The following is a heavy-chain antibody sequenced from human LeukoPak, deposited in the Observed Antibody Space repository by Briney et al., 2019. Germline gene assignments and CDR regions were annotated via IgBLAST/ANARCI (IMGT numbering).Heavy chain of an antibody. Sequence: PSETLSLTCTVSGGSISTYYWSWIRQAPGEGLEWIGYIYYTGSANYNPSLKSRVTISVDTSKNQFSLKLSSVTAADTAVYYCARVDSSNWYEPRGYFDHWGQGTLVTVSS. J-gene: IGHJ4*02. V-gene: IGHV4-59*01. CDR2: IYYTGSA. CDR1: GGSISTYY. D-gene: IGHD6-13*01. CDR3: ARVDSSNWYEPRGYFDH.